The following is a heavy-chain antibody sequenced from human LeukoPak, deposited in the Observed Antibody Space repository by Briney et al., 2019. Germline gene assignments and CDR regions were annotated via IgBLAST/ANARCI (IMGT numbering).Heavy chain of an antibody. V-gene: IGHV3-53*01. CDR1: GFTVSSNY. J-gene: IGHJ4*02. D-gene: IGHD3-9*01. Sequence: GGSLRLSCAASGFTVSSNYMSWVRQAPGKGLEWVSVIYSGGSTYYADSVKGRFTISRDNSKNTLYLQMNSLRAEDTAVYYCARIKGGGILTGYSHFDYWGQGTLVTVSS. CDR3: ARIKGGGILTGYSHFDY. CDR2: IYSGGST.